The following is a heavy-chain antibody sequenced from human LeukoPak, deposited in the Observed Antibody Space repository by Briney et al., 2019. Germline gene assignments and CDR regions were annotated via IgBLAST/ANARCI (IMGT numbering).Heavy chain of an antibody. CDR2: IIPIFGTA. V-gene: IGHV1-69*06. D-gene: IGHD2-2*01. J-gene: IGHJ6*04. CDR3: ARMSGNVVVPAGTLGYYYYYGMDV. Sequence: SVKVSCRASGGTFSSCAISWVRQAPGQGLEWMGGIIPIFGTANYAQKFQGRVTITADKSTSTAYMELSSLRSEDTAVYYCARMSGNVVVPAGTLGYYYYYGMDVWGKGTTVTVSS. CDR1: GGTFSSCA.